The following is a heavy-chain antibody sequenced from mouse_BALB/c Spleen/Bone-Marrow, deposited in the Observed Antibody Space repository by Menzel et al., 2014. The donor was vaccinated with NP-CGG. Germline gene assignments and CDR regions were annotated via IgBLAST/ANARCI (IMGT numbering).Heavy chain of an antibody. CDR3: TRDDYDGAWFAY. CDR1: EFTFSSYT. CDR2: TSSGGSYT. Sequence: EVQVVESGGGLVKPGGSLKLSCAASEFTFSSYTMSWVRQTPEKRLEWVATTSSGGSYTYYPDSVKGRFTISRDNAKNTLYLQMSSLKSEDTAMYYCTRDDYDGAWFAYWGQGTLVTVSA. J-gene: IGHJ3*01. D-gene: IGHD2-4*01. V-gene: IGHV5-6-4*01.